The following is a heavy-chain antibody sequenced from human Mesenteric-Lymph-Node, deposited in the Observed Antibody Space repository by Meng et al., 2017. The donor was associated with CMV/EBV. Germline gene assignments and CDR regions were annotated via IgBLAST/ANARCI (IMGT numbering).Heavy chain of an antibody. D-gene: IGHD3-10*01. V-gene: IGHV3-48*03. J-gene: IGHJ6*02. CDR2: ISGGGSSV. Sequence: GGSLRLSCAASEFTFSSYEMNWVRQAPGKGLEWVSYISGGGSSVSYADSVKGRFTISRDNAKNSLYLQMNSLRTKDTAVYYCARDRVRAGGSGSTPYYYYYYGMDVWGQGTTVTVSS. CDR3: ARDRVRAGGSGSTPYYYYYYGMDV. CDR1: EFTFSSYE.